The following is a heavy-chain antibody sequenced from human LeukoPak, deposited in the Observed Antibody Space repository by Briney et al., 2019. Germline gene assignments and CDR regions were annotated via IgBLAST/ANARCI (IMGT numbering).Heavy chain of an antibody. J-gene: IGHJ5*02. CDR1: GGSISRSNW. CDR3: ARETCEGNWFDP. Sequence: PSGTLSLTCAVSGGSISRSNWWSWVRPPPGKGLEWIGEIYHSGSTNYNPSLKSRVTISVDRSKNQFSLKLSSVTAADTAVYYCARETCEGNWFDPWGQGTLVTVSS. CDR2: IYHSGST. V-gene: IGHV4-4*02.